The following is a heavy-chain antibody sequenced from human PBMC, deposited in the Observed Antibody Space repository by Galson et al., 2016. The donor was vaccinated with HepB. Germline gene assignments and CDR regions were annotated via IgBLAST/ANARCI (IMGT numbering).Heavy chain of an antibody. Sequence: PALVKPTQTLTLTCTCSGFSVSTSEMCVSWFRQPPGKALEWLALIDWDANKYNVSLQTRLTISKDTSKNQVVLTMTNMDPVDTGTYYCARIRRRSSSWSGRRGMGLDHYYGLDVWGQGTTVTVSS. CDR2: IDWDANK. CDR1: GFSVSTSEMC. V-gene: IGHV2-70*01. D-gene: IGHD3-10*01. CDR3: ARIRRRSSSWSGRRGMGLDHYYGLDV. J-gene: IGHJ6*02.